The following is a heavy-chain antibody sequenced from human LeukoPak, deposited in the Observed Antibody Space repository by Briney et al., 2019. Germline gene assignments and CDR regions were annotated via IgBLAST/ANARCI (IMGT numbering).Heavy chain of an antibody. J-gene: IGHJ4*02. CDR2: TSYDGSKK. Sequence: GGSLRLSCAASGFTFTSHGMHWVRQAPGKGLEWVADTSYDGSKKDYADSVKGRFTISRDDSENTVYLQMNSLRTEDTAVYYCARDRSGTYFVDYWGLGTLVTISS. CDR1: GFTFTSHG. CDR3: ARDRSGTYFVDY. V-gene: IGHV3-30*04. D-gene: IGHD2/OR15-2a*01.